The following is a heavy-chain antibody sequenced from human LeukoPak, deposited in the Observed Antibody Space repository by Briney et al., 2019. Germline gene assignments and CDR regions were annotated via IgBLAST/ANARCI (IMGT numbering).Heavy chain of an antibody. D-gene: IGHD4-17*01. V-gene: IGHV1-8*01. J-gene: IGHJ2*01. CDR3: ARTTVTIRYFDL. CDR2: MNPNSGNT. CDR1: GYTFTSYD. Sequence: ASVKVSCKASGYTFTSYDINWVRQATGQGLEWMGWMNPNSGNTGYAQKFQGRVTMTRNTSISTAYMELSSLRSEDTAVYYCARTTVTIRYFDLWGRGTLVTVSS.